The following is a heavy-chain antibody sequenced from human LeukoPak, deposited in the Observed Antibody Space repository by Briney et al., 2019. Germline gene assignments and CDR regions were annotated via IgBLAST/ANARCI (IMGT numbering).Heavy chain of an antibody. Sequence: GGSLRLSCAASGFTFDDYGMRWVRHGPGKGLDWVSAINWNGDSTGYADSVRGRFTISRDNAKNSLYLQMNSLRAEDTALYYCARCSRSSTDCYSEFDIWGQGAMVTVSS. D-gene: IGHD2-2*02. J-gene: IGHJ3*02. V-gene: IGHV3-20*04. CDR1: GFTFDDYG. CDR3: ARCSRSSTDCYSEFDI. CDR2: INWNGDST.